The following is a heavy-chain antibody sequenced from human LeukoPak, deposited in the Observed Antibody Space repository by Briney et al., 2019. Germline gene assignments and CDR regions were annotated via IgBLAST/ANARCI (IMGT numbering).Heavy chain of an antibody. D-gene: IGHD3-22*01. CDR1: GYTFTSYY. CDR2: ISAHNGNR. J-gene: IGHJ1*01. V-gene: IGHV1-18*01. Sequence: APVKVSCKASGYTFTSYYITWVRQAPGQGLEWMGWISAHNGNRNYVQKFQDRVTMTTDTSTSTAYMELRSLRFDDTAVYYCARGRYFYDTSDYAGYFQNWGQGTLVAVSS. CDR3: ARGRYFYDTSDYAGYFQN.